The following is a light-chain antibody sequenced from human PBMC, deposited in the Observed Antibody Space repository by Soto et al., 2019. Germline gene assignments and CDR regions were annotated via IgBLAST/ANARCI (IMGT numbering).Light chain of an antibody. V-gene: IGKV4-1*01. CDR1: QSVFYTSVNKDY. Sequence: DIVMTQSPDSLAVSLGERATINCKASQSVFYTSVNKDYLAWYQHKEGHPPKLLIYWASTRESGVPDRFSGSGSGTDFTLTIRNLQAEDVAVYFCQQYFATPRTFGQGTKVQLK. CDR2: WAS. J-gene: IGKJ1*01. CDR3: QQYFATPRT.